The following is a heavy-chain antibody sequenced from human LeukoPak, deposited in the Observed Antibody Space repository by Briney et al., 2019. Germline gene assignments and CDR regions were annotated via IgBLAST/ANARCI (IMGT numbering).Heavy chain of an antibody. CDR2: IYYSGST. Sequence: PSETLSLTCTVSGGSISSGDYYWSWIRQPPGKGLEWIGYIYYSGSTYYNPSLKSRVTISVDTSKNQFSLKLSSVTAADTAVYYCARVTGGSGSYYSPLHYYFDYWGQGTLVIVSS. V-gene: IGHV4-30-4*01. CDR3: ARVTGGSGSYYSPLHYYFDY. D-gene: IGHD3-10*01. CDR1: GGSISSGDYY. J-gene: IGHJ4*02.